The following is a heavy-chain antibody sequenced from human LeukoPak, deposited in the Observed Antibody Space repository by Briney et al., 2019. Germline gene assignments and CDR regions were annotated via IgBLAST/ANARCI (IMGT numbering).Heavy chain of an antibody. Sequence: SVKVSCNASGGTFSSYAISWVRQAPGQGLEWMGGIIPICGTANYAQKFQGRVTITTNESTSTAYMELRSLRSDDTAVYYCARDVPEYYDILTGYYRSDAFDIWGQGTMVTVSS. V-gene: IGHV1-69*05. CDR1: GGTFSSYA. CDR2: IIPICGTA. CDR3: ARDVPEYYDILTGYYRSDAFDI. J-gene: IGHJ3*02. D-gene: IGHD3-9*01.